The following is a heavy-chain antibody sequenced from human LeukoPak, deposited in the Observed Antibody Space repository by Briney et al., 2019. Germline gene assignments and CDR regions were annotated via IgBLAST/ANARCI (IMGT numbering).Heavy chain of an antibody. CDR2: AYTSGTT. CDR1: GASITSGTYY. D-gene: IGHD2-2*01. Sequence: KTAETLSLTCTVSGASITSGTYYWTWLRQTAGKGREWSGSAYTSGTTTYPPSLKSRVTISIDSSKNPFSLKFTSVTAADTAVYYCAKDRGTSDWATGGRLFDFWGQGFLVTVSS. J-gene: IGHJ4*02. V-gene: IGHV4-61*02. CDR3: AKDRGTSDWATGGRLFDF.